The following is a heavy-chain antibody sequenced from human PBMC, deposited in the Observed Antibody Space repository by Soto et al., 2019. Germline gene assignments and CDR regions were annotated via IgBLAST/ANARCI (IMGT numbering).Heavy chain of an antibody. J-gene: IGHJ6*02. V-gene: IGHV1-69*12. CDR2: IIPIFGTA. CDR1: GGTFSSYA. CDR3: ARGGAGYSSGWGYYGMDV. D-gene: IGHD6-19*01. Sequence: QVQLVQSGAEVKKPGSSVKVSCKASGGTFSSYAISWVRQAPGQGLEWMGGIIPIFGTANYAQKFQGRVTITADEATSTADMELRSLGSEDTAVYDCARGGAGYSSGWGYYGMDVWGQGTTVTVSS.